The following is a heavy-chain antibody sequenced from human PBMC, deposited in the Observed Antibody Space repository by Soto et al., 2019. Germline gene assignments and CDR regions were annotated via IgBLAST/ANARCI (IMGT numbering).Heavy chain of an antibody. CDR3: ARAVVVAATGGNWFDP. CDR2: ISSSSSYI. J-gene: IGHJ5*02. D-gene: IGHD2-15*01. Sequence: EVQLVESGGGLVKPGGSLRLSCAASGFTFSSYSMNWVRQAPGKGLEWVSSISSSSSYIYYADSVKGRFTISRDNAKNSLYLQKNSLRAEDTAVYYCARAVVVAATGGNWFDPWGQGTLVTVSS. CDR1: GFTFSSYS. V-gene: IGHV3-21*01.